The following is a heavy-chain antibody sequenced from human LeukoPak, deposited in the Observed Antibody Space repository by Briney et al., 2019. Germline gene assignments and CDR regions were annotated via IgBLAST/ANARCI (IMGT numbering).Heavy chain of an antibody. CDR1: GGSISSYY. V-gene: IGHV4-4*07. J-gene: IGHJ4*02. CDR3: ASEGEGIVDY. Sequence: NSSETLSLTCTVSGGSISSYYWSWIRQPAAKGLEWIGRIYTSGSTNYNPSLKSRVTISVDTSKNQFSLKLSSVTAADTAVYYCASEGEGIVDYWGQGTLVTVSS. CDR2: IYTSGST. D-gene: IGHD3-10*01.